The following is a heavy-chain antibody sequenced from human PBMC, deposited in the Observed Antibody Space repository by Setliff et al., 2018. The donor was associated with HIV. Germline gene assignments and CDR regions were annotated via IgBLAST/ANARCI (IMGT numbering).Heavy chain of an antibody. CDR3: ARDGFWSGYIDY. Sequence: ASETLSLTCAVSGYSISSGYYWGWIRQPAGKGLEWIGRIHTSGNTNYNPSLKSRVTISVDTSKNQFSLRLNSVTAADTAVYYCARDGFWSGYIDYWGQGTLVTVSS. J-gene: IGHJ4*02. D-gene: IGHD3-3*01. CDR1: GYSISSGYY. V-gene: IGHV4-61*02. CDR2: IHTSGNT.